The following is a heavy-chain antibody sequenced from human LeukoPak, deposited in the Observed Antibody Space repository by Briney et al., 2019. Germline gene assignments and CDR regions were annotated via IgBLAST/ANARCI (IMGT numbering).Heavy chain of an antibody. Sequence: GRSLRLSCAASGFTFSDFGMHWVRQAPGKGLEWVAVISYDGSNKYYADSVKGRFTISRDNSKNTLYLQMNSLRAEDTTVYYCARDLAAAGVFDYWGQGTLVTVSS. CDR3: ARDLAAAGVFDY. V-gene: IGHV3-30*19. D-gene: IGHD6-13*01. CDR2: ISYDGSNK. J-gene: IGHJ4*02. CDR1: GFTFSDFG.